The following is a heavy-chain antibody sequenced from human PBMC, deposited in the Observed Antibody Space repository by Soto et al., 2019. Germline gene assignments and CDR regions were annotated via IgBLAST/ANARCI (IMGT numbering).Heavy chain of an antibody. CDR3: ARVEGYYGSGALGL. V-gene: IGHV4-34*01. CDR1: GGSFSGYY. Sequence: PSETLSLTCAVYGGSFSGYYWSWIRQPPGKGLEWIGEINHSGSTNYNPSLKSRVTISVDTSKNQFSLKLSSVTAADTAVYYCARVEGYYGSGALGLWGQGTLVTVSS. J-gene: IGHJ4*02. D-gene: IGHD3-10*01. CDR2: INHSGST.